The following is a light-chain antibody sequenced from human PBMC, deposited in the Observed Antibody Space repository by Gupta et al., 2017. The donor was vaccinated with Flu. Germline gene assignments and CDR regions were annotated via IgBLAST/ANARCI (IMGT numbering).Light chain of an antibody. CDR3: ETWDSKIRV. CDR1: SGHTTYT. Sequence: QPVVPQSSSASASLGSSVKLTCILTSGHTTYTIAWHQQQPGKAPRYLMKVESSGSYSKGSGVPDRFSGSSSGADRFLTISKLQSEDEADYYCETWDSKIRVFGGGTKLTVL. J-gene: IGLJ2*01. V-gene: IGLV4-60*03. CDR2: VESSGSY.